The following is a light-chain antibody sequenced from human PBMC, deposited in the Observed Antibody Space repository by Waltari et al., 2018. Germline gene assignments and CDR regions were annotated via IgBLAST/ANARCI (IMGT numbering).Light chain of an antibody. CDR2: RDN. CDR1: SSNIGSST. V-gene: IGLV1-44*01. Sequence: QSVLTQPPSASGTPGQRVTISCSGSSSNIGSSTVNWYQQLPGTAPKLLSYRDNTRPSGISDRFSASRSGNTASLTITGLQPEDEADYYCSAWDDKLNIYFFGPGTRVTVL. J-gene: IGLJ1*01. CDR3: SAWDDKLNIYF.